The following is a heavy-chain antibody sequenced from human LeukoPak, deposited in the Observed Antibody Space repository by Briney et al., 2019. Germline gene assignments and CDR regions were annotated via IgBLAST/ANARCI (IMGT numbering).Heavy chain of an antibody. D-gene: IGHD3-22*01. V-gene: IGHV1-2*02. CDR1: GYTFTSYY. Sequence: ASVKVSCKASGYTFTSYYMHWVRQAPGQGLGWMGWINPNSGGTYYAQKFQGRVTMTRDTSISTAYMELSRLRSDDTAVYYCARVGSGDSSGYYYSPFDYWGQGTLVTVSS. CDR3: ARVGSGDSSGYYYSPFDY. J-gene: IGHJ4*02. CDR2: INPNSGGT.